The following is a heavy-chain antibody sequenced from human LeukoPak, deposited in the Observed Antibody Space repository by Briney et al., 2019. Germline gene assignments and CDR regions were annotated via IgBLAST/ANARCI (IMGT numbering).Heavy chain of an antibody. CDR3: ARYYYDSSGYFPDAFDI. CDR1: GYTFTSYD. Sequence: ASVKVSCKASGYTFTSYDINWVRQATGQGLEWMGWRNPNSGNTGYAQKFQGRVTMTRNTSISTAYMELSSLRSEDTAVYYCARYYYDSSGYFPDAFDIWGQGTMVTVSS. J-gene: IGHJ3*02. CDR2: RNPNSGNT. V-gene: IGHV1-8*01. D-gene: IGHD3-22*01.